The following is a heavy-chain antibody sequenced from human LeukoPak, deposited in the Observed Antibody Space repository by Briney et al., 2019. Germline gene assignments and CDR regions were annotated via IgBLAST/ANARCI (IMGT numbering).Heavy chain of an antibody. Sequence: PGGSLRLSCAASGFTFSRYWMSWVRQAPGKGLEWVANIKQDGSEKYYVDSVKGRFTISRDNAKNSLSLHMNSLRAEDTAVYYCARYVDQTYYYYYMDVWGKGTTVTVSS. V-gene: IGHV3-7*01. CDR3: ARYVDQTYYYYYMDV. CDR1: GFTFSRYW. CDR2: IKQDGSEK. J-gene: IGHJ6*03. D-gene: IGHD2-2*01.